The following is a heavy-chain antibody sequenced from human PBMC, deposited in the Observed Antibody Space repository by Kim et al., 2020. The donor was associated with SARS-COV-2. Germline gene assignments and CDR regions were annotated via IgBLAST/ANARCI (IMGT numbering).Heavy chain of an antibody. CDR3: VRGDSDCSSASCYNY. D-gene: IGHD2-2*02. V-gene: IGHV1-8*01. CDR1: GYTFNSYD. Sequence: ASVKVSCKASGYTFNSYDINWVRQATGQGLEWMGWMNPNSGNTGYAQKFQGRVTMTRSTPINTAYMELNSLSSEDTAVYYGVRGDSDCSSASCYNYWGQGTLVTVSS. CDR2: MNPNSGNT. J-gene: IGHJ4*02.